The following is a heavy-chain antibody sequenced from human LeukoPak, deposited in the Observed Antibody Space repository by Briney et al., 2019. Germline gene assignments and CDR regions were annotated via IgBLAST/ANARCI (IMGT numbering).Heavy chain of an antibody. J-gene: IGHJ4*02. CDR2: ISYSGST. CDR1: GGSTSSYY. CDR3: AGHHPRNTVDF. V-gene: IGHV4-59*08. D-gene: IGHD2/OR15-2a*01. Sequence: SGTLSLTCTVSGGSTSSYYWSWIRQPPGKGLEWIGYISYSGSTNYNPSLKSRVTISLDTSKNQFSLKLSSVTAADTAVYYCAGHHPRNTVDFWGQGTLVTVSS.